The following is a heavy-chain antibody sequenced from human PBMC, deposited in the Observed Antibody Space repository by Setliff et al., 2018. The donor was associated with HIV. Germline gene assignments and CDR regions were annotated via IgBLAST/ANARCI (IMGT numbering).Heavy chain of an antibody. Sequence: SETLSLTCTVSGGSLSRTSYYWGWIRQPPGKGLEWLGTIYFTGSAYYNPSLKSRVTISVDTSKNQFSLKLRSVTAADTAVYYCARQWRDQYNSGVSTEYFQHWGLGTLVTVSS. J-gene: IGHJ1*01. V-gene: IGHV4-39*01. CDR1: GGSLSRTSYY. CDR2: IYFTGSA. CDR3: ARQWRDQYNSGVSTEYFQH. D-gene: IGHD3-22*01.